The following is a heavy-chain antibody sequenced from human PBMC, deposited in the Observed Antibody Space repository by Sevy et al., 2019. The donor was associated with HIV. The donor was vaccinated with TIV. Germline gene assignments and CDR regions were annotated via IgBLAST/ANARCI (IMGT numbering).Heavy chain of an antibody. Sequence: GGSLRLSCAASGFTFRNYVMNWVRQPPGKGLEWVSVISDGGGTTYYADSVNGRFTISRDDSKSTLYLQMNSLRVEDTAVYFCAKRGAGALAALDIWGQGTMVTVSS. CDR3: AKRGAGALAALDI. CDR1: GFTFRNYV. CDR2: ISDGGGTT. D-gene: IGHD3-10*01. V-gene: IGHV3-23*01. J-gene: IGHJ3*02.